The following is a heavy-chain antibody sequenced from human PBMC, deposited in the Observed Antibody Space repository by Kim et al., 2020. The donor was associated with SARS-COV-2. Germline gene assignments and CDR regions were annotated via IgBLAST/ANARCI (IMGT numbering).Heavy chain of an antibody. D-gene: IGHD3-10*01. Sequence: PSLKRRVPISVDTTKNQFSLKLSSVTAADTAVYYCARGAYYRGFGEIDYWGQGTLVTVSS. V-gene: IGHV4-34*01. J-gene: IGHJ4*02. CDR3: ARGAYYRGFGEIDY.